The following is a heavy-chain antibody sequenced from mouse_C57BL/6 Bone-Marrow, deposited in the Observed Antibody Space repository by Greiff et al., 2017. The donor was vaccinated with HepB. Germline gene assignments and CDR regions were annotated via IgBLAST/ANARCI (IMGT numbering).Heavy chain of an antibody. CDR2: IHPSDSDT. CDR1: GYTFTSYW. CDR3: AIKTYYGSNLYFDY. J-gene: IGHJ2*01. V-gene: IGHV1-74*01. D-gene: IGHD1-1*01. Sequence: QVQLQQSGPVLVKPGASVKVSCKASGYTFTSYWMHWVKQRPGQGLEWIGRIHPSDSDTNYNQKFKGKATLTVDKSSSTAYMQLSSLTSEDSAVYYCAIKTYYGSNLYFDYWGQGTTLTVSS.